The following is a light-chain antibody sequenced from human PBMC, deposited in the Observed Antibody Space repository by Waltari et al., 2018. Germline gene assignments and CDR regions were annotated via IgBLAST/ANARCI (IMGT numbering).Light chain of an antibody. Sequence: QSVLTQPPSVSEAPKQRVTISCSGSSSNIGNNAVNWYQQLPGKSPKLLIYYDDLLSSGVSDRCSGARSGTSASLAISGLQSEDEADYYCAVWDDTVSGYVFGSGTKVTVL. CDR3: AVWDDTVSGYV. V-gene: IGLV1-36*01. CDR2: YDD. CDR1: SSNIGNNA. J-gene: IGLJ1*01.